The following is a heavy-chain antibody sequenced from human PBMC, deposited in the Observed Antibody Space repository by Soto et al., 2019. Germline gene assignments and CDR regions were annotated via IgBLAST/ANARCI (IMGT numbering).Heavy chain of an antibody. J-gene: IGHJ5*02. V-gene: IGHV1-2*02. CDR2: INPDSGVT. CDR3: ARDRDNYGWGRYYA. CDR1: GYTFTDYY. D-gene: IGHD3-10*01. Sequence: QVQLVQSGAEVQKPGASVKVSCKASGYTFTDYYVHWVRQSPGQGLEWMRWINPDSGVTDYAQKVQGRVTLTRDTSITTAYRELSRLRSDDTAVYYCARDRDNYGWGRYYAWGQGTLVTVSS.